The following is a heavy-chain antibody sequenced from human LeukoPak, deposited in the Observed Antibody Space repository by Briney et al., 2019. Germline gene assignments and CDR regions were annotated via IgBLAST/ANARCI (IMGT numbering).Heavy chain of an antibody. CDR3: AKDLHYGSADY. D-gene: IGHD3-10*01. Sequence: GGSLRLSCAASGFTFSDYWMHWVRQDPGKGLVWVSFINPDGSTTNYADSVKGRFTISRDNAKNALYLQMNSLRAEDTAVYYCAKDLHYGSADYWGQGTLVTVSS. CDR1: GFTFSDYW. J-gene: IGHJ4*02. V-gene: IGHV3-74*01. CDR2: INPDGSTT.